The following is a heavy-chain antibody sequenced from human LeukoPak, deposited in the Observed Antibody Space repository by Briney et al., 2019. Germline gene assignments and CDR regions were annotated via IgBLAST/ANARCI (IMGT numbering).Heavy chain of an antibody. Sequence: PGGSLRLSCAASGFTFSTFAMSWDRQAPGKGLEWVSAISGSGGSTYYVDSVKGRFTISRDNSKNTLYLQMNSLRAEDTAVYYCAKRGYYDILTGYYEVDYLDYWGQGTLVTVSS. CDR2: ISGSGGST. CDR3: AKRGYYDILTGYYEVDYLDY. CDR1: GFTFSTFA. J-gene: IGHJ4*02. V-gene: IGHV3-23*01. D-gene: IGHD3-9*01.